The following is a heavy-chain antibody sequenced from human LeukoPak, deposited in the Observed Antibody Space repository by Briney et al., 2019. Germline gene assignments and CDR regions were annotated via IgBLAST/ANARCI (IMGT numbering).Heavy chain of an antibody. CDR3: AKGTTTDDAAFDI. J-gene: IGHJ3*02. CDR1: GFTFSNYG. Sequence: GGTLRLSCAASGFTFSNYGMSWVRQAPGKGLDWVSAISGSGGSTYYADSVKGRVTISRDNSKNTLHLQMNSQRVEDTAVYFCAKGTTTDDAAFDIWGQGTMVTVSS. V-gene: IGHV3-23*01. CDR2: ISGSGGST. D-gene: IGHD4-17*01.